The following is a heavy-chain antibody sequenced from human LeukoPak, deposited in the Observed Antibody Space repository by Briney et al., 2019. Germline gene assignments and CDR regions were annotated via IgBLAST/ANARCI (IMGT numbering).Heavy chain of an antibody. V-gene: IGHV4-4*02. D-gene: IGHD1-14*01. Sequence: PSETLSLTCAVSGGSISSSNWWSWVRQPPGKGLEWIGEIYHSGSTNYNPSLKSRVTISVDTSKNQFSLKLSSVTAADTAVYYCARTTVRKSHDYWGQGTLVTVSS. J-gene: IGHJ4*02. CDR3: ARTTVRKSHDY. CDR2: IYHSGST. CDR1: GGSISSSNW.